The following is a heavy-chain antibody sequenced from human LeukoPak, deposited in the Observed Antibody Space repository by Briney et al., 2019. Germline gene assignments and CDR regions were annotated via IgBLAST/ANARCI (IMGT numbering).Heavy chain of an antibody. CDR1: GYTFTDYH. D-gene: IGHD6-6*01. Sequence: ASVKVSCKASGYTFTDYHMHWVRQAPGQGLEWMGWINPNSGGTNYAQKFQGRVTMTRDTSISTAYVELSGLRSDDTAVYYCARQYSSSSYYFYYMDVWGKGTTVTVSS. CDR3: ARQYSSSSYYFYYMDV. V-gene: IGHV1-2*02. J-gene: IGHJ6*03. CDR2: INPNSGGT.